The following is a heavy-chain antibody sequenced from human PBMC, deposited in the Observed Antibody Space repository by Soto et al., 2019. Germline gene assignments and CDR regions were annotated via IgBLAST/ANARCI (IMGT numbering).Heavy chain of an antibody. CDR1: GFTFSSYA. CDR2: ISGSGGST. V-gene: IGHV3-23*01. J-gene: IGHJ4*02. Sequence: LRLSCAASGFTFSSYAMSWVRQAPGKGLEWVSAISGSGGSTYYADSVKGRFTISRDNSKNTLYLQMNSLRAEDTAVYYCARDYDYVWGSYRRFDYWGQGTLVTVSS. CDR3: ARDYDYVWGSYRRFDY. D-gene: IGHD3-16*02.